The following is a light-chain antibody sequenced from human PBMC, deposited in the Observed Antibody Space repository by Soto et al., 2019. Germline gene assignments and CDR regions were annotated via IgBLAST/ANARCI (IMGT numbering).Light chain of an antibody. Sequence: IVMTQTPLSSPVTVGQPASISCRSSQGLVYSDGNTYLSWLQQRPGQPPRLLIYQVSKRLPGVPDRFSGSGAGTDFTLKIRRVEAEDVGLYYCMQAAEFPWTFGQGTRVEIK. CDR3: MQAAEFPWT. J-gene: IGKJ1*01. V-gene: IGKV2-24*01. CDR1: QGLVYSDGNTY. CDR2: QVS.